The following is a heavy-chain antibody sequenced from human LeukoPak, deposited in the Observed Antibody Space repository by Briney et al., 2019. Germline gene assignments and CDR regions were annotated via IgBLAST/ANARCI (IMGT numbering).Heavy chain of an antibody. Sequence: SETLSLTCDVYGWSFSAYYWSWVRQPPGKGLEPIGEMNHGGTTHYKPSLKSRVTISLDTSKNQFSLNLTSVTAADTAVYSRQCIPVRDNDTYYGPNSLYDYWGQGTQVTVSS. CDR3: QCIPVRDNDTYYGPNSLYDY. CDR2: MNHGGTT. D-gene: IGHD4-23*01. J-gene: IGHJ4*02. CDR1: GWSFSAYY. V-gene: IGHV4-34*01.